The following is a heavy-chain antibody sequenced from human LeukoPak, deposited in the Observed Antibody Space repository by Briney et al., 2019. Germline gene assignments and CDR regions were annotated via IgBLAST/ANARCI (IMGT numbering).Heavy chain of an antibody. D-gene: IGHD6-13*01. CDR2: VRGGGDRT. CDR3: AKEGVGGAAGVSYHNEY. V-gene: IGHV3-23*01. J-gene: IGHJ4*02. CDR1: GFTNRPYR. Sequence: GGSLRLLCATFGFTNRPYRLSWVRRAPGKGLEGVSSVRGGGDRTYYADSVKGRFTISRDNSKNTLYLQMNSLRAEDTAVYYCAKEGVGGAAGVSYHNEYWGLGTLVTVSS.